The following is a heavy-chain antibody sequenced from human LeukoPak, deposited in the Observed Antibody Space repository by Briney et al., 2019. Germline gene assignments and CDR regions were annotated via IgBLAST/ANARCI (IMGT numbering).Heavy chain of an antibody. CDR3: ARDHCSSTSCLGVFGY. D-gene: IGHD2-2*01. CDR2: ISSSSSYI. CDR1: GFTFSSYS. V-gene: IGHV3-21*01. J-gene: IGHJ4*02. Sequence: GGSLRLSCAASGFTFSSYSMNWVRQAPGKGLEWVSSISSSSSYIYYADSVKGRFTISRDNSKNTLYLQMNSLRAEDTAVYYCARDHCSSTSCLGVFGYWGQGTLVTVSS.